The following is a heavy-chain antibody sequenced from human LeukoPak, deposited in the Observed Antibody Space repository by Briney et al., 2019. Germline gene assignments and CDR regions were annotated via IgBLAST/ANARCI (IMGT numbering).Heavy chain of an antibody. CDR3: ARGGTTFEH. Sequence: PGGSLRLSCAASGFTFSSYGMHWVRQAPGKGLEWVAYIQYDGSNQQYADSVKGRFTISRDNAKNSLYLQMNSLRAEDTAVYYCARGGTTFEHWGQGTLVTVSS. J-gene: IGHJ4*02. CDR1: GFTFSSYG. V-gene: IGHV3-30*02. D-gene: IGHD1-1*01. CDR2: IQYDGSNQ.